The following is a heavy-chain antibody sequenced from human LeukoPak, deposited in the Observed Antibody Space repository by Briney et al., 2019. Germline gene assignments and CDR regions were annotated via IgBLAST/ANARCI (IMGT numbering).Heavy chain of an antibody. CDR2: INHSGST. CDR3: ARGGGSGSYYNVSWFGP. Sequence: PSETLSLTCAVYGGSFSGYYWSWIRQPPGKGLEWIGEINHSGSTNYNPSLKSRVTISVDTSKNQFSLKLSSVTAADTAVYYCARGGGSGSYYNVSWFGPWGQGTLVTVSS. J-gene: IGHJ5*02. V-gene: IGHV4-34*01. CDR1: GGSFSGYY. D-gene: IGHD3-10*01.